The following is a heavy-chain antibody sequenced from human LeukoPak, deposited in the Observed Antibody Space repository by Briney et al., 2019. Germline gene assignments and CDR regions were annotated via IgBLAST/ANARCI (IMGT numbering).Heavy chain of an antibody. D-gene: IGHD5-24*01. V-gene: IGHV4-59*01. CDR2: FDDSGST. CDR1: GGSIRSSY. CDR3: ARKPPRVGIAH. J-gene: IGHJ4*02. Sequence: SETLSLTCTVSGGSIRSSYWSWIRQPPGKALEWIGYFDDSGSTDYNPSLKSRVTISIDTSKNQFSLNLNSVTAADTAVYYRARKPPRVGIAHWGQGTLVTVSS.